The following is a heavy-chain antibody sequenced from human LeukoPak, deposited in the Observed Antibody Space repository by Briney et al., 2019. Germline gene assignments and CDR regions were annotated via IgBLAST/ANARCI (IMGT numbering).Heavy chain of an antibody. V-gene: IGHV4-4*02. CDR1: GGSISSSNW. CDR2: IYHSGST. Sequence: SGTLSLTCAVSGGSISSSNWWSWVRQPPGKGLEWIGEIYHSGSTNYNPSLKSRVTISVDKSKNQFSLKLSSVTAADTAVYYCARATADYDILTGYGYYFDYWGQGTLVTVSS. J-gene: IGHJ4*02. CDR3: ARATADYDILTGYGYYFDY. D-gene: IGHD3-9*01.